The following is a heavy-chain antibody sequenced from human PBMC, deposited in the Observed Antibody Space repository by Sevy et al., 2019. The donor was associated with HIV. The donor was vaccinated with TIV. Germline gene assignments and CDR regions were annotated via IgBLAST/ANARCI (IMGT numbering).Heavy chain of an antibody. D-gene: IGHD5-12*01. Sequence: SGPRLVNPTQTLTLTCTFSGFSLSTSGVGVAWIRQPPGKALEWLALIYWDDDKRYSPSLKSRLTITKDTSNTQVVLTMTIMDPVDTATYYCAHRPVIYDYDRRTSYYFDYWGQGTLVTVSS. CDR2: IYWDDDK. V-gene: IGHV2-5*02. J-gene: IGHJ4*02. CDR1: GFSLSTSGVG. CDR3: AHRPVIYDYDRRTSYYFDY.